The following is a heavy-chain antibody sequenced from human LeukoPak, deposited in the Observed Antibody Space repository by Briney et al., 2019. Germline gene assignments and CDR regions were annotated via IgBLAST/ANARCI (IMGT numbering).Heavy chain of an antibody. CDR1: GGSISSGSYY. J-gene: IGHJ5*02. Sequence: NPSETLSLTCTVSGGSISSGSYYWSWIRQPAGKGLEWIGRIYTSGSTNYNPSLKSRVTISVDTSKNQLSLKLSSVTAADTAVYYCARGLLVGATVGVWFDPWGQGTLVTVSS. D-gene: IGHD1-26*01. CDR3: ARGLLVGATVGVWFDP. V-gene: IGHV4-61*02. CDR2: IYTSGST.